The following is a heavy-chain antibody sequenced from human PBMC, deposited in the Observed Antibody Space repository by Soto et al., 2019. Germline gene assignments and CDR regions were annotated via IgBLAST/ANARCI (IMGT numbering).Heavy chain of an antibody. CDR3: AKRVLDYDFWSGPFDY. Sequence: PGGSLRPSCAASGFTFSSYAMSWVRQAPGKGLEWVSAISGSGGSTYYADSVKGRFTISRDNSKNTLYLQMNSLRAEDTAVYYCAKRVLDYDFWSGPFDYWGQGTLVTVSS. J-gene: IGHJ4*02. CDR1: GFTFSSYA. D-gene: IGHD3-3*01. CDR2: ISGSGGST. V-gene: IGHV3-23*01.